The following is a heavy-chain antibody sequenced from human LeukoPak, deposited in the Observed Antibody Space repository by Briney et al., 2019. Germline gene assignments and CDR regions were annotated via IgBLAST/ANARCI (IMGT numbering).Heavy chain of an antibody. J-gene: IGHJ4*02. CDR2: ISGNGGNT. CDR3: VKGAESFCDSRSDY. Sequence: TGGPLSLFCGPSGXPFSSYGEHGARQSPGKGLVYVLAISGNGGNTYYADSVKGRFTIFRDNSNNTVYLQMSSLRREDTAVYYCVKGAESFCDSRSDYWGQGTLVTVSS. V-gene: IGHV3-64D*09. CDR1: GXPFSSYG. D-gene: IGHD3-22*01.